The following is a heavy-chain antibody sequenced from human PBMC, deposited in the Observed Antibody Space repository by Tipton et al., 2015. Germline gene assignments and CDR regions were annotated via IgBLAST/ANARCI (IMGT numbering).Heavy chain of an antibody. J-gene: IGHJ4*02. D-gene: IGHD4-23*01. V-gene: IGHV4-38-2*01. Sequence: TLSLTCDVSGYSISSGYYWSWIRQPPGKGLEWIGSFFHSGNTFHNPSLRSRVIISVDTSKTQFSLKVSSVTAADTAMYYCVRARGRHGGLFDSWGQGTLVIVSS. CDR3: VRARGRHGGLFDS. CDR1: GYSISSGYY. CDR2: FFHSGNT.